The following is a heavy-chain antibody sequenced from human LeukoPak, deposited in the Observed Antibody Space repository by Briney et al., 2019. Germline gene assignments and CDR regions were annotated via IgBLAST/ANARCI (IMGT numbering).Heavy chain of an antibody. Sequence: GGSLRLSCTASGFTFNSYAMSWVRQAPGKGLEWVSGISGSGGSTYYADSVKGRFTISRDNSKNTLYLQMNSLRAEDTAVYYCAKKRGYNYGDFDFWGQGTLVTVSS. J-gene: IGHJ4*02. CDR1: GFTFNSYA. CDR2: ISGSGGST. D-gene: IGHD5-18*01. CDR3: AKKRGYNYGDFDF. V-gene: IGHV3-23*01.